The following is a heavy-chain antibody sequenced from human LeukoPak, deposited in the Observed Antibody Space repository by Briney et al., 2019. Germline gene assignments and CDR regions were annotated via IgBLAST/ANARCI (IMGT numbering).Heavy chain of an antibody. Sequence: PSETLSLTCTVSGGSISNSFWAWIRQPPGKGLEWVGYIHNSGITKYNLTLESRVAISLDTSRNQFSLKLSSVTAADTAIYYCARDSRGGGPDFDYWGQGTLVTVSS. CDR2: IHNSGIT. J-gene: IGHJ4*02. V-gene: IGHV4-59*01. CDR3: ARDSRGGGPDFDY. CDR1: GGSISNSF. D-gene: IGHD3-16*01.